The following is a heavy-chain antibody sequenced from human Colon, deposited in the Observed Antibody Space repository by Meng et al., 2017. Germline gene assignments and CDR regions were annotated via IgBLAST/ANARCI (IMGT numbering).Heavy chain of an antibody. CDR1: GFTVSSNY. J-gene: IGHJ3*02. V-gene: IGHV3-53*01. CDR2: IYSGGST. Sequence: GGPLRLSCAASGFTVSSNYMSWVRQAPGKGLEWVSVIYSGGSTYYADSVKGRFTISRDNSKNTLYLQMNSLRAEDTAVYYCARAYYYDSSGYLDAFDIWGQGTMVTVSS. CDR3: ARAYYYDSSGYLDAFDI. D-gene: IGHD3-22*01.